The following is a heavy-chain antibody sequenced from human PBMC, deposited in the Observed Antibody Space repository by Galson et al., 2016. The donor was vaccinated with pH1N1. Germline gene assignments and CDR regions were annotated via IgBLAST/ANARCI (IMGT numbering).Heavy chain of an antibody. V-gene: IGHV4-38-2*01. CDR3: ARHPRYYDSSGYYFDY. CDR2: IYHSGTT. J-gene: IGHJ4*02. D-gene: IGHD3-22*01. Sequence: SETLSLTCAVSGYSIRNGYFWGWIRQPPGQGLEWIGIIYHSGTTYYNPSLESRVTISVDTSKNQVSLKVKSVTAADTAVYYCARHPRYYDSSGYYFDYWGQGILVTVSS. CDR1: GYSIRNGYF.